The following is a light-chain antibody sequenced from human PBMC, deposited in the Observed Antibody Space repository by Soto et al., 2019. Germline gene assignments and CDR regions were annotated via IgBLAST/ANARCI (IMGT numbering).Light chain of an antibody. J-gene: IGLJ1*01. CDR1: RTDVDGYDY. Sequence: QSVLTQPASVSGSPGQSIAISCTGVRTDVDGYDYVSWYQQHPGQAPQLIIYDVYNRPSGVSHRFSGSKSGDTASLTISGLQAEDDADYYCTSCTLSTLSYVFGSGTIVTVL. CDR3: TSCTLSTLSYV. V-gene: IGLV2-14*03. CDR2: DVY.